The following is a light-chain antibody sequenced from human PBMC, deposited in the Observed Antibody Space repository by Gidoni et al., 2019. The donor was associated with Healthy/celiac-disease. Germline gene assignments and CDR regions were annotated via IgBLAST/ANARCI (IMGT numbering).Light chain of an antibody. Sequence: ATRRTLAPSSCSASTGDTVTITCRARQGISSYLAWYQQKPGKAPKLLIYAAYTLQSGVPSRCSGSGSGTDFTLTISCLQSEDVATYYCQQDYSYPRSFGGGTKVEIK. CDR2: AAY. CDR3: QQDYSYPRS. J-gene: IGKJ4*01. CDR1: QGISSY. V-gene: IGKV1-8*01.